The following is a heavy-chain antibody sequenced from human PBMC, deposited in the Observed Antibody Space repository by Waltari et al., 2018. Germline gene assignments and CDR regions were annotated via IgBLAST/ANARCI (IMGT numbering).Heavy chain of an antibody. J-gene: IGHJ4*02. CDR1: GTSLPGNYW. D-gene: IGHD2-15*01. CDR2: IHGSGRT. Sequence: QLQLQEPGPGLVNPSGTLSPPCSFPGTSLPGNYWWSWVRQPPERGLEWIGQIHGSGRTNYNPSLESRVTISIDMSNNQFSLKVTSTTAADTAVYYCARDRGRGLYLDSWGQGTLVTVSP. CDR3: ARDRGRGLYLDS. V-gene: IGHV4-4*02.